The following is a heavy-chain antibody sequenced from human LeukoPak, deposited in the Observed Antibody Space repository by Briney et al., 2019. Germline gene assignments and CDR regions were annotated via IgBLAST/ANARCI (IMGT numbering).Heavy chain of an antibody. Sequence: GASVKVFCKASGGTFSSYAISWVRQAPGQGLEWMGGIIPIFGTANYAQKFQGRVTITADESMSTAYMELSSLRSEDTAVYYCARGGGYDPFDYWGQGTLVTVSS. CDR2: IIPIFGTA. J-gene: IGHJ4*02. CDR1: GGTFSSYA. CDR3: ARGGGYDPFDY. V-gene: IGHV1-69*13. D-gene: IGHD5-12*01.